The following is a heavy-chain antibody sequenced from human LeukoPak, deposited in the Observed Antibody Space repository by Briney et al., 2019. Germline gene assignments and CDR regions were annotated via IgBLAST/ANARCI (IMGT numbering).Heavy chain of an antibody. J-gene: IGHJ6*03. CDR1: GGSISSYY. D-gene: IGHD2-2*01. V-gene: IGHV4-4*07. CDR2: IYTSGST. Sequence: SETLSLTCTVSGGSISSYYWSWIRQPPGKGLEWIGRIYTSGSTNYNPSLKSRVTMSVDTSKNQFSLKLSSVTAADTAVYYCASTASRNYYYYMDVWGKGTTVTVSS. CDR3: ASTASRNYYYYMDV.